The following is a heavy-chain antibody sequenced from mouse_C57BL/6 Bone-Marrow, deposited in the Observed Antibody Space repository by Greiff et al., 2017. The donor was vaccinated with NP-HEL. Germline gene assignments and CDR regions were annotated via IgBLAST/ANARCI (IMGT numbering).Heavy chain of an antibody. CDR1: GYTFTSYW. J-gene: IGHJ4*01. CDR2: INPSSGYT. V-gene: IGHV1-7*01. CDR3: ATCITTVVAYYAMDY. Sequence: VQVVESGAELAKPGASVKLSCKASGYTFTSYWMHWVKQRPGQGLEWIGYINPSSGYTKYNQKFKDKATLTADKSSSTAYMQLSSLTYEDSAVYYCATCITTVVAYYAMDYWGQGTSVTVSS. D-gene: IGHD1-1*01.